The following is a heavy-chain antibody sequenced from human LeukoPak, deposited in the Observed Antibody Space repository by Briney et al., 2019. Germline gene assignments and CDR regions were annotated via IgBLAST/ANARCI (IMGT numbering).Heavy chain of an antibody. J-gene: IGHJ3*02. CDR2: ISYDGSNK. Sequence: GGSLRLSCAASGFTFSSYAMHWVRQAPGKGLEWVAVISYDGSNKYYADSVKGRFTISRDNSKNTLYLQMNSLRAEDTAVYYCARSPPRDDAFDIWGQGTMVTVSS. CDR1: GFTFSSYA. CDR3: ARSPPRDDAFDI. V-gene: IGHV3-30*14. D-gene: IGHD1-14*01.